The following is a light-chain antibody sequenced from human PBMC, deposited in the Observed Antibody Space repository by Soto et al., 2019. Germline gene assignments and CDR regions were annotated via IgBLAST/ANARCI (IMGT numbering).Light chain of an antibody. CDR2: GAS. J-gene: IGKJ2*01. Sequence: EIVLTQSPGTLSLSPGERATVSCRASQRVSNSYLAWYQQKPGQAPRLLIYGASTRATGIPDRFSGRGSGTDFTLTISRLEPEDFAVYYCQQHGSSPPYTFGQGTRLEIK. V-gene: IGKV3-20*01. CDR1: QRVSNSY. CDR3: QQHGSSPPYT.